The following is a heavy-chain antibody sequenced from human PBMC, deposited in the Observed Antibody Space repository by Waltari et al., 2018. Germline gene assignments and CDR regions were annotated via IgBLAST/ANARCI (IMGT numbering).Heavy chain of an antibody. CDR2: ISYDESNK. CDR1: GFNFNDYG. CDR3: ARDRHGLGLLDLQY. J-gene: IGHJ4*02. V-gene: IGHV3-30*03. Sequence: QVHLVESGGGVVQPGKSLTLSCAGSGFNFNDYGIHWVRQAPGKGLEWVAVISYDESNKVYGDSVRCRFTISRDKSNNRVDLQMNSLQIEDTAVYFCARDRHGLGLLDLQYWGRGTQVAVSA. D-gene: IGHD1-1*01.